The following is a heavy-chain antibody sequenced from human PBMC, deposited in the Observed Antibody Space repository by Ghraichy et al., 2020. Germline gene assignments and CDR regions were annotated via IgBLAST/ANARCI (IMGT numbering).Heavy chain of an antibody. D-gene: IGHD5-18*01. CDR1: GGSISNYY. Sequence: SETLSLTCTVSGGSISNYYCNWFRQPPGKGLEWIGYVHGSGSTKYHPSLESRVTESSDTAKNEFSLSLTSMTPADTAVYYCASGTGWLQTYWGQGTLVTVS. J-gene: IGHJ4*02. V-gene: IGHV4-59*01. CDR3: ASGTGWLQTY. CDR2: VHGSGST.